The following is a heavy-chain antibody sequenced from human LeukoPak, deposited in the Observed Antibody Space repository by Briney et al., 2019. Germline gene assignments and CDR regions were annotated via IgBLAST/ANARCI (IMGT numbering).Heavy chain of an antibody. Sequence: GGSLRLSCAASGFNFSPYTLTWVRQAPGKGLEWVSYISSTSASIFYADSLKGRFTISRDNARNSLYLQMNSLRAEDTAVHYCARVLTIFGNYFDLWGRGTLVTVSS. CDR3: ARVLTIFGNYFDL. V-gene: IGHV3-21*06. J-gene: IGHJ2*01. D-gene: IGHD3-3*01. CDR1: GFNFSPYT. CDR2: ISSTSASI.